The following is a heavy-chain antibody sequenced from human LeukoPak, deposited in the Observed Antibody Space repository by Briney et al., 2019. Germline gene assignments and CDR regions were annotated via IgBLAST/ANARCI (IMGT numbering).Heavy chain of an antibody. CDR2: INHSGST. Sequence: ASETLSLTGAVHGGSFSGYYWSWIRQPPGKGLEWIGEINHSGSTNYNPSLKRRVTISVDTSKNQFSLKLSSVTAADTAVYYCARARRILRNGFDYWGQGTLVTVSS. J-gene: IGHJ4*02. V-gene: IGHV4-34*01. D-gene: IGHD5/OR15-5a*01. CDR3: ARARRILRNGFDY. CDR1: GGSFSGYY.